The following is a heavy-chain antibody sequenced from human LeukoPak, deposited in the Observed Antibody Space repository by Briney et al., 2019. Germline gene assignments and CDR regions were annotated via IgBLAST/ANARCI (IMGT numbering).Heavy chain of an antibody. CDR2: IYPGDSDT. J-gene: IGHJ6*03. CDR1: GYSFTSYW. V-gene: IGHV5-51*01. Sequence: GESLKISCKGSGYSFTSYWIGWVRQMPGKGLEWMGIIYPGDSDTRYSPSFQGQATISADKSISTAYLQWSSLKASATAMYYCASLGYCSSTSCYADYYYMDVWGKGTTVTVSS. CDR3: ASLGYCSSTSCYADYYYMDV. D-gene: IGHD2-2*01.